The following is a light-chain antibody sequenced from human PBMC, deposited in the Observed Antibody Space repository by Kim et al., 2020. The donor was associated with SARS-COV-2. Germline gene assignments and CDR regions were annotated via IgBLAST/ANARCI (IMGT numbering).Light chain of an antibody. CDR1: SLRSYY. CDR3: NSRDSSGNLLG. J-gene: IGLJ3*02. Sequence: SSELTQDPAVSVALGQTVRITCQGDSLRSYYASWYQQKPGQAPVLVIYGKNNRPSGIPDRFSGPSPGNTASLTITGAQAEDEADYYCNSRDSSGNLLGFG. CDR2: GKN. V-gene: IGLV3-19*01.